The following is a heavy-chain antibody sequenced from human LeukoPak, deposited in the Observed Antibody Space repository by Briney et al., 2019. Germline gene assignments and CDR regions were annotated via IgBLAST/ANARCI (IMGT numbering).Heavy chain of an antibody. CDR2: INPNSGGT. V-gene: IGHV1-2*02. CDR3: ARSFGSGGSFDSYYFDY. D-gene: IGHD2-15*01. CDR1: GYTFTGYY. J-gene: IGHJ4*02. Sequence: ASVKVSCKASGYTFTGYYMHWVRQAPGQGLEWMGWINPNSGGTNYAQKFQGRVTMTRDTSISTAYMELSRLRSDDTAVYYCARSFGSGGSFDSYYFDYWGQGTLVTVSS.